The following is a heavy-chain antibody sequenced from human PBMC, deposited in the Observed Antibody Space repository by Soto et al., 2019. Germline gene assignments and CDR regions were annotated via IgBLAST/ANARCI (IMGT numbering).Heavy chain of an antibody. D-gene: IGHD3-16*02. V-gene: IGHV4-34*01. Sequence: QVQLQQWGAGLLKPSETLSLTCAVYGGSFSGYYWSWIRQPPGKGLEWIGEINHSGSTNYNPSLKSRVTISVDTSKNQFSLKLSSVTAADTAVYYCARLLIDVWGSYRYLQRNAFDIWGQGTMVTVSP. CDR2: INHSGST. J-gene: IGHJ3*02. CDR3: ARLLIDVWGSYRYLQRNAFDI. CDR1: GGSFSGYY.